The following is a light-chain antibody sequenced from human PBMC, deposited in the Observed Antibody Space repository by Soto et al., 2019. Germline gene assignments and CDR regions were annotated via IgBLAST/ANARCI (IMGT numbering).Light chain of an antibody. J-gene: IGKJ1*01. Sequence: TQMTPAPSPLTASVADSVTITGGASQGIRDELGWYQQKAGKAPNLLISAASRLQSGVPSRFSGRGSGTDFTLTISSLQPEDFATYYCLQDYDYPRTFGQGTKVDIK. CDR3: LQDYDYPRT. V-gene: IGKV1-6*01. CDR2: AAS. CDR1: QGIRDE.